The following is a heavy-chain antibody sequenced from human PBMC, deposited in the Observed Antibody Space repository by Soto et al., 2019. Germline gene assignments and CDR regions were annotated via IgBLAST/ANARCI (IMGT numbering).Heavy chain of an antibody. D-gene: IGHD2-15*01. CDR3: ARAAKILGYCSGCSCYEFKENACDI. Sequence: QVQLQQWGVGLLKPSETLSLTCAVYVGSFSGYYWSWTRQPPGEGLEWIGQIKHSVSTTDNPSLTSSVTISVVRFKDQVSLKLGSVTAAVTAVNYGARAAKILGYCSGCSCYEFKENACDIWGEGTKVAVSS. J-gene: IGHJ3*02. V-gene: IGHV4-34*01. CDR1: VGSFSGYY. CDR2: IKHSVST.